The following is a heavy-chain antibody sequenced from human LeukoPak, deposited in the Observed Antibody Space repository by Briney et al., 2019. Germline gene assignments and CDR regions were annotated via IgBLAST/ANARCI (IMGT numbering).Heavy chain of an antibody. Sequence: SGGSLRLSCAASGFTFSSYWMHWVRQAPGKGLVWVSRINSDGSNTNYADSVKGRFTISRDNAKNTLYLQMNSLRGEDTAAYFCAKDLALYTGPYSGSFYSPINCWGQGTLVTVSS. CDR1: GFTFSSYW. CDR3: AKDLALYTGPYSGSFYSPINC. CDR2: INSDGSNT. D-gene: IGHD1-26*01. V-gene: IGHV3-74*01. J-gene: IGHJ4*02.